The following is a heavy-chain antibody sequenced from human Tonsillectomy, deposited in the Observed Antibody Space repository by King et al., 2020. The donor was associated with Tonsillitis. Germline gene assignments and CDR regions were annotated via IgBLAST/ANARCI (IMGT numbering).Heavy chain of an antibody. CDR3: ARRGRGYYDFWSGYPGTAFDI. CDR1: GGSFSGYY. CDR2: INHSGST. V-gene: IGHV4-34*01. J-gene: IGHJ3*02. Sequence: VQLQQWGAGLLKPSETLSLTCTVYGGSFSGYYWSWIRQPPGKGLEWIGEINHSGSTNYNPSLKSRVTISVDTSKNQFSLKLSSVTAADTAVYYCARRGRGYYDFWSGYPGTAFDIWGQGTMVTVSS. D-gene: IGHD3-3*01.